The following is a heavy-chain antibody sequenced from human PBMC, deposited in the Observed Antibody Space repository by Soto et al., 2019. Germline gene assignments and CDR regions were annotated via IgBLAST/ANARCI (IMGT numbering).Heavy chain of an antibody. CDR3: ARARYYYETSGYYYDWFDP. CDR1: GGTFSSYG. Sequence: QVQLVQSGAEVKKPGSSVKVSCKASGGTFSSYGLSWVRQAPGQGLEWMGGIIPIFDTPNYAQKFQGRVTITADKSTSTVYMELSSLRSDDTAVYYCARARYYYETSGYYYDWFDPWGQGTLVTVSS. CDR2: IIPIFDTP. J-gene: IGHJ5*02. D-gene: IGHD3-22*01. V-gene: IGHV1-69*06.